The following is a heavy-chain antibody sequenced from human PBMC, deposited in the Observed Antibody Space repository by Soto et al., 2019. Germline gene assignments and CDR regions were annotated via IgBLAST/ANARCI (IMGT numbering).Heavy chain of an antibody. J-gene: IGHJ5*01. Sequence: GESLKISCKASGYSFTGNWIAWVRQMPGKGLEWIGIIFPGDSDTRYSPSFQGQVTISADKTLNTAFLQWSSLKASDTAIYYCARHPPFASSPDWLDPWGQGTLVTVSS. CDR2: IFPGDSDT. CDR1: GYSFTGNW. D-gene: IGHD6-6*01. V-gene: IGHV5-51*01. CDR3: ARHPPFASSPDWLDP.